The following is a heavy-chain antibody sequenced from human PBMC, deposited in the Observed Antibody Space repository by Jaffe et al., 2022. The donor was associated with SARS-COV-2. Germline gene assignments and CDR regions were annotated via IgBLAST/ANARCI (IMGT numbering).Heavy chain of an antibody. CDR1: GGSISTDSYY. V-gene: IGHV4-61*02. J-gene: IGHJ6*02. CDR3: VRESFGSSKWSYGLDV. D-gene: IGHD6-13*01. CDR2: IRTNGNT. Sequence: QVQLQESGPGLVKPSQTLSLTCTVSGGSISTDSYYWSWIRQPTGKGLEWIGRIRTNGNTNYSPSLRSRVTISLDTSKNQFSLRLISVTAADTAVYHCVRESFGSSKWSYGLDVWGQGTTVTVSS.